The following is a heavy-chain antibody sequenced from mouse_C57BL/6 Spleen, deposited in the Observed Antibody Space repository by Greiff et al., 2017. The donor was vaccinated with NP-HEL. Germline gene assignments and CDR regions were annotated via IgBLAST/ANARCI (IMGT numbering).Heavy chain of an antibody. V-gene: IGHV1-64*01. CDR3: AREGLRPYWYFDV. D-gene: IGHD2-4*01. Sequence: QVQLQQPGAELVKPGASVKLSCKASGYTFTSYWMHWVKQRPGQGLEWIGMIHPNSGSTNYNEKFKSKATLTVDKSSSTAYMQLSSLTSEDSAVYYCAREGLRPYWYFDVWGTGTTVTGSS. CDR1: GYTFTSYW. J-gene: IGHJ1*03. CDR2: IHPNSGST.